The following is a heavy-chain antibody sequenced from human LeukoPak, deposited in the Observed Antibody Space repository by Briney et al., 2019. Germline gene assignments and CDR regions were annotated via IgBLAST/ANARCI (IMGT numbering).Heavy chain of an antibody. CDR2: IYTSGST. Sequence: PSQTLSLTCTVSGGSISSGSYYWSWIRQPAGKGLEWIGRIYTSGSTNYNPSLKSRVTISVDTSKNQFSLKLSSVTAADTAVYYCASDHSQNYDQSSGAFVIWGQGTMVTVSS. V-gene: IGHV4-61*02. CDR1: GGSISSGSYY. D-gene: IGHD3-22*01. J-gene: IGHJ3*02. CDR3: ASDHSQNYDQSSGAFVI.